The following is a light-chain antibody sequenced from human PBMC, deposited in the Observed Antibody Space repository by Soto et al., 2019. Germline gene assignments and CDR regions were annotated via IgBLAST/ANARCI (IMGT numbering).Light chain of an antibody. CDR3: ATWDDSLNGVV. V-gene: IGLV1-44*01. Sequence: QSALTLPPSASGTPGQSITISCSGSSSNIGKNSVSWYQQLPGTAPKLLIYSNDQRPSGVPDRFSGSKSGTSASLAITGLQSEDEADYYCATWDDSLNGVVFGGGTKLTVL. CDR2: SND. J-gene: IGLJ2*01. CDR1: SSNIGKNS.